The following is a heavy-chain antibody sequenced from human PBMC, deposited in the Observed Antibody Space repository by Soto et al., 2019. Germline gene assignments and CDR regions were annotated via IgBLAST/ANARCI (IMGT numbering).Heavy chain of an antibody. V-gene: IGHV4-59*01. J-gene: IGHJ6*02. CDR3: ARDNSNYNYGMDV. D-gene: IGHD4-4*01. Sequence: SETLSLTCTVSGGSISSYYWSWIRQPPGKGLEWIGYIYYSGSTNYNPSLKSRVTISVDTSKNQFSLKLSSVTAADTAVYYCARDNSNYNYGMDVWGQGTTVTVSS. CDR2: IYYSGST. CDR1: GGSISSYY.